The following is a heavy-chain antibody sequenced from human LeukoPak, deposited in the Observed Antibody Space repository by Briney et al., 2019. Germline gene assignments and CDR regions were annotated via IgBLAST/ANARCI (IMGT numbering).Heavy chain of an antibody. Sequence: SETLSLTCTVSGASISSYYWSWIRQPPGKGLEWIGFIYYSGSTNYNPSLKSRVTMSLDTSKNQFSLKLTSVIAADTAVYYCARWNSGGDYWGQGTLVTVSS. CDR1: GASISSYY. D-gene: IGHD1/OR15-1a*01. V-gene: IGHV4-59*01. CDR3: ARWNSGGDY. J-gene: IGHJ4*02. CDR2: IYYSGST.